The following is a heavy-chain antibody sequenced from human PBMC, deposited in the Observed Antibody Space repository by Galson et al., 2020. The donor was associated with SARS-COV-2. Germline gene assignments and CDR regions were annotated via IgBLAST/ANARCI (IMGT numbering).Heavy chain of an antibody. J-gene: IGHJ4*02. Sequence: GGSLRLSCAASGFTVSSNLMSWVRQAPGKGLEWVSAISGSGGSTYYADSVKGRFTISRDNSKNTLYLQMNSLRAEDTAVYYCATYMVRGVICDYWGQGTLVTVSS. CDR1: GFTVSSNL. CDR2: ISGSGGST. CDR3: ATYMVRGVICDY. D-gene: IGHD3-10*01. V-gene: IGHV3-23*01.